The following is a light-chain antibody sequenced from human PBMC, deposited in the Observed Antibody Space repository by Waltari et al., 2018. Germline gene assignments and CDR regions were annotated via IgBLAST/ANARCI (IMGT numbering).Light chain of an antibody. V-gene: IGKV1-9*01. CDR2: AAS. CDR3: QQLNSYPLT. CDR1: HGISSY. Sequence: IQLTQSPSSLSASVGDRVTITCRASHGISSYLAWSQQKPGKAPKLLIYAASTLQSGIPARFSGSGSGTDFTLTISSLQPEDFATYYCQQLNSYPLTFGGGTKVEIK. J-gene: IGKJ4*01.